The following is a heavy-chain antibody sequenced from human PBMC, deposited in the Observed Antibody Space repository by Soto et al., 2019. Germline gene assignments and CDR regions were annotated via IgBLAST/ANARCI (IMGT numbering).Heavy chain of an antibody. J-gene: IGHJ6*02. V-gene: IGHV3-33*01. CDR2: IWYDGSNK. D-gene: IGHD3-10*01. Sequence: QVQLVESGGGVVQPGRSLRLSCVASGFTFSSYGMHWVRQAPGKGLEWVAVIWYDGSNKYYADSVKGRFTISRDNSKNTLYLQMNSLRAEDTAVYYCARDQRRYGSGSYYYYYGMDVWGQGTTVTVSS. CDR1: GFTFSSYG. CDR3: ARDQRRYGSGSYYYYYGMDV.